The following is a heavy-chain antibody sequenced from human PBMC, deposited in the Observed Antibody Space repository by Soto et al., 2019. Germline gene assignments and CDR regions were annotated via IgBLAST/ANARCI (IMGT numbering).Heavy chain of an antibody. D-gene: IGHD2-2*01. CDR2: IIPIFGTA. Sequence: QVQLVQSGAEVKKPGSSVKVSCKASGGTFSSYAISWVRQAPGQGLEWMGGIIPIFGTANYAQKFQGRVTITAEESTSTAYMELSILRSEDTAVYYCARDSAALGYCSSTSCYAPPEVDVWGQGTTVTVSS. J-gene: IGHJ6*02. CDR3: ARDSAALGYCSSTSCYAPPEVDV. V-gene: IGHV1-69*01. CDR1: GGTFSSYA.